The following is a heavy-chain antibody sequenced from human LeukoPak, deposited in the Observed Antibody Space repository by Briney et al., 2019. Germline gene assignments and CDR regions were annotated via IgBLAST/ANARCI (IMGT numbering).Heavy chain of an antibody. CDR3: AKDPYCNSATCYGGGDY. CDR1: TSTFSSYA. V-gene: IGHV3-23*01. J-gene: IGHJ4*02. D-gene: IGHD2-2*01. CDR2: ISVGGGST. Sequence: GGSLRLSCVDSTSTFSSYAMNWVRQAPGKGLEWVSGISVGGGSTYYADSVKGRFTVSRDNSKNTLYLQMNSVRADDTAIYYWAKDPYCNSATCYGGGDYWGQGTLVTVSS.